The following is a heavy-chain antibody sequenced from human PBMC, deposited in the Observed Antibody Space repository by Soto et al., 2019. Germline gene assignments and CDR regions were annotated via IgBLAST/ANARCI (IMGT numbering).Heavy chain of an antibody. Sequence: GGSLRLSCAASGFTFSNYAMHWVRQAPGKGLEWVALTSYDGNNEYYTDSVKGRFTISRDNSKNTRFLQMNSPRPEDTAVYYCAKDKGVFNWATSYFDYWGQGARVTSPQ. D-gene: IGHD1-1*01. V-gene: IGHV3-30*18. CDR3: AKDKGVFNWATSYFDY. J-gene: IGHJ4*02. CDR1: GFTFSNYA. CDR2: TSYDGNNE.